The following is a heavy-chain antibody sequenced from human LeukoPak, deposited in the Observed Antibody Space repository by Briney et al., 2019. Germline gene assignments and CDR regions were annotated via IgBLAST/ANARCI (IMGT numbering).Heavy chain of an antibody. J-gene: IGHJ4*02. CDR2: INPNSGGT. D-gene: IGHD7-27*01. CDR3: ARVAGAKPRTYYFDY. V-gene: IGHV1-2*02. Sequence: GASVKVSCKASGYTFTGYYMHWVRQAPGQGLEWMGWINPNSGGTNYAQKFQGRVTMTRDTSISTAYMELSRLRSDDTAVYYCARVAGAKPRTYYFDYWGQGTLVTVSS. CDR1: GYTFTGYY.